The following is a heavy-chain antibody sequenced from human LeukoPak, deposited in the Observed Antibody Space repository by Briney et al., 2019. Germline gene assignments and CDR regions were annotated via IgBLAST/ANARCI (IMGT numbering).Heavy chain of an antibody. CDR1: GFTFRSHW. Sequence: GGSLRLSCVGSGFTFRSHWVNWVRQSPGKGLEWVANVKPDGIDKYYVDSARGRFTVSRDNAKNSAFLQMNSLRAEDTAIYYCATISAQTFDIWGQGTLVSVSS. CDR2: VKPDGIDK. V-gene: IGHV3-7*01. D-gene: IGHD5-24*01. J-gene: IGHJ3*02. CDR3: ATISAQTFDI.